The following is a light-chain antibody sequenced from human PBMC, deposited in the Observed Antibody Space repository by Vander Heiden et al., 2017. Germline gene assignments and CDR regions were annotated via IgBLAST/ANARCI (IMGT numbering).Light chain of an antibody. J-gene: IGKJ3*01. Sequence: DIVMTQSPLSLPVTPGEPASISCRSSQSLLHVDGNNYLEWYLQKPGQSPQLLIYLGSNRASGVPDRFSGSGSGTDFTLKISRVEAEDVGVFYCRQALRTPFTFGHGTTVDVK. CDR3: RQALRTPFT. CDR2: LGS. V-gene: IGKV2-28*01. CDR1: QSLLHVDGNNY.